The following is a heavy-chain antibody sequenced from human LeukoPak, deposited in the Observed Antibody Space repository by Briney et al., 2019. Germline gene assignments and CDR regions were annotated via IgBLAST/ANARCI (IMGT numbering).Heavy chain of an antibody. CDR1: GLTFSNAW. D-gene: IGHD5-12*01. V-gene: IGHV3-15*01. CDR3: TTAKWLWGNPGLYDY. J-gene: IGHJ4*02. Sequence: GGSLRLSCAASGLTFSNAWMSWVRQAPGKGLEWVGRIKSKTDGGTTDYAAPVKGRFTISRDDSKNTLYLQMNSLKTEDTAVYYCTTAKWLWGNPGLYDYWGQGTLVTVSS. CDR2: IKSKTDGGTT.